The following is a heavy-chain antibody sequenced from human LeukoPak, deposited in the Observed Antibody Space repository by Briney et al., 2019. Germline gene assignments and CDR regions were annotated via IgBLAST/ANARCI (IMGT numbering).Heavy chain of an antibody. J-gene: IGHJ4*02. CDR2: IRYDGSNK. CDR1: GFTVSSNS. V-gene: IGHV3-30*02. D-gene: IGHD3-22*01. Sequence: GGSLRLSCTVSGFTVSSNSMSWVRQAPGKGLEWVAFIRYDGSNKYYADSVKGRFTISRDNSKNTLYLQMNSLRAEDTAVYYCASPGRYYYDSSGIYWGQGTLVTVSS. CDR3: ASPGRYYYDSSGIY.